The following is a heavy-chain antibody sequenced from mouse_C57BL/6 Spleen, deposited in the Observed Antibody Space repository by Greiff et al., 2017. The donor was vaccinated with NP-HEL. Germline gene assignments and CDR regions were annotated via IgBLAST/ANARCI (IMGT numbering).Heavy chain of an antibody. Sequence: QVQLQQPGAELVKPGASVKMSCKASGYTFTSYWITWVKQRPGHGLEWIGDIYPGSGSTNYNEKFKSKATLTVDTSSSTAYMQLSSLTSEDSAVYYCARSGYYGGRDFDYWGQGTTRTVSS. CDR1: GYTFTSYW. CDR3: ARSGYYGGRDFDY. V-gene: IGHV1-55*01. D-gene: IGHD1-1*01. CDR2: IYPGSGST. J-gene: IGHJ2*01.